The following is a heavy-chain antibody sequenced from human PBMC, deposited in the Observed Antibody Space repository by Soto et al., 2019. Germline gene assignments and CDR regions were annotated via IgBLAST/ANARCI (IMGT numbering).Heavy chain of an antibody. V-gene: IGHV3-23*01. D-gene: IGHD3-16*01. CDR2: ISDDSSRT. CDR1: GFTFNTFE. Sequence: EVQLLESGGGLVQPGGSLRLSCAASGFTFNTFEMSWVRQAPGRGLEWVSFISDDSSRTYYADAVMGRFTISRDNSKYPLYLQMNSLTAEDTSVYACVKGGWLDFWGQGTLVTVSS. J-gene: IGHJ5*01. CDR3: VKGGWLDF.